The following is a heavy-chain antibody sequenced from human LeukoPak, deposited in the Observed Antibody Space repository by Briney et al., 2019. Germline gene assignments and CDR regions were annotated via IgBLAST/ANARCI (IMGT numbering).Heavy chain of an antibody. D-gene: IGHD3-16*01. Sequence: PGGSLRLSCAASGFTFSSYSMNWVRQAPGKGLEWVSSISSSSSYIYYADSVKGRFTISRDNAKNSLYLQMNSLRAEDTAVYYCARDRGGSLPYAFDIWGQGTMVTVSS. CDR3: ARDRGGSLPYAFDI. CDR1: GFTFSSYS. V-gene: IGHV3-21*01. CDR2: ISSSSSYI. J-gene: IGHJ3*02.